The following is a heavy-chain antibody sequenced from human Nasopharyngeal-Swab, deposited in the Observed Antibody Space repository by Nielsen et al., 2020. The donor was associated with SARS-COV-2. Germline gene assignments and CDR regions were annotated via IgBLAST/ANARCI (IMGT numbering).Heavy chain of an antibody. V-gene: IGHV3-21*01. CDR3: ARDSISVFGILTSDAFDI. D-gene: IGHD3-3*01. J-gene: IGHJ3*02. Sequence: GRSLRLSCSTSGFIFSNYAMNWVRQAPGKGLEWVSPISSSSSYIYYADSVKGRFTISRDNAKNSLYLQMNSLRAEDTAVYFCARDSISVFGILTSDAFDIWGQGTMVTVSS. CDR1: GFIFSNYA. CDR2: ISSSSSYI.